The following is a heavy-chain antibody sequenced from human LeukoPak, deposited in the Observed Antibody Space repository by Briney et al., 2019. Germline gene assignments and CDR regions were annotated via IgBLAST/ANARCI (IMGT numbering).Heavy chain of an antibody. J-gene: IGHJ4*02. Sequence: GGSLRLSCAASGFTFSSYSMNWVRQAPGKGLEWVSYISSSSTIYYAVSVKGRFTISRDNAKNSLYLQMNSLRAEDTAVYYCARVDERPGNWGQGTLVTVSS. CDR2: ISSSSTI. CDR3: ARVDERPGN. V-gene: IGHV3-48*01. CDR1: GFTFSSYS. D-gene: IGHD2-2*01.